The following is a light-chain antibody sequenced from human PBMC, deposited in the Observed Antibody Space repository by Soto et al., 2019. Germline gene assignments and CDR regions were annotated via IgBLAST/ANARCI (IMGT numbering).Light chain of an antibody. J-gene: IGKJ4*01. CDR1: QSVSSY. V-gene: IGKV3-11*01. CDR2: DAS. CDR3: QERSNWPFT. Sequence: EIVVTQYPATLSLSPGERATLSCRASQSVSSYLAWYQQKPGQAPRLLIYDASNRATGIPARFSGSGSGTDLTLTISSLEPEDCAVYYCQERSNWPFTFGGGTKVDIK.